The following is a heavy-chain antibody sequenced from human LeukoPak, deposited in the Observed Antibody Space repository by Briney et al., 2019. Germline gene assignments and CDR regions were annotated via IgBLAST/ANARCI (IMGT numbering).Heavy chain of an antibody. J-gene: IGHJ3*02. D-gene: IGHD3-9*01. CDR1: GGSISSYY. CDR2: LSKSGNT. Sequence: SSETLSLTCTVSGGSISSYYWSWIRLPPGKGLEWIGYLSKSGNTNYSPSLKGRVTIFGDTSKNQFFLKLSSVTAADTAVYYCARARYVNSFYAFDIWGQGTLVTVSS. V-gene: IGHV4-59*01. CDR3: ARARYVNSFYAFDI.